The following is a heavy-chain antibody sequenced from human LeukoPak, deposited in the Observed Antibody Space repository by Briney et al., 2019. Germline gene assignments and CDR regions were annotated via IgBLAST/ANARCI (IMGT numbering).Heavy chain of an antibody. CDR2: ISAYNGNT. Sequence: ASVKVSCKASGYTFTSYGISWVRQAPGQGLEWMGWISAYNGNTNYAQKLQGRVTMTTDTSTSTAYMELRSLRSDDTAVYYCARDLGYYDSSGYQIVYYFDYWGQGTLVTVSS. CDR1: GYTFTSYG. CDR3: ARDLGYYDSSGYQIVYYFDY. D-gene: IGHD3-22*01. J-gene: IGHJ4*02. V-gene: IGHV1-18*01.